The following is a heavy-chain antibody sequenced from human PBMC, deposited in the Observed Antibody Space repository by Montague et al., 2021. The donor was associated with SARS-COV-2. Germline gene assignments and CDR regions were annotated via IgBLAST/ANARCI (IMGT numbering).Heavy chain of an antibody. Sequence: PALVKPTQTLTLTCTFPGFSLSTSGMCVSWIRQPPGKALEWLARIDWGDDKYYSTSLKTRLTISKDTSKNQVVLTMTNMDPVDTATYYCARTHYDILTGSLNWFDPWGQGTLVTVSS. CDR3: ARTHYDILTGSLNWFDP. J-gene: IGHJ5*02. CDR2: IDWGDDK. D-gene: IGHD3-9*01. V-gene: IGHV2-70*11. CDR1: GFSLSTSGMC.